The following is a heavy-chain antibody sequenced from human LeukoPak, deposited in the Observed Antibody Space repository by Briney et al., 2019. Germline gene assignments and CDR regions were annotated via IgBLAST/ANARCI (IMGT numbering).Heavy chain of an antibody. D-gene: IGHD6-13*01. Sequence: GGSLRLSCAASGFTFSSYAMHWVRQAPGKGLEWVAVISYDGSNKYYADSVKSRFTISRDNSKNTLYLQMNSLRAEDTAVYYCARAQLPYSSSAAHDYWGQGTLVTVSS. V-gene: IGHV3-30*04. CDR1: GFTFSSYA. J-gene: IGHJ4*02. CDR3: ARAQLPYSSSAAHDY. CDR2: ISYDGSNK.